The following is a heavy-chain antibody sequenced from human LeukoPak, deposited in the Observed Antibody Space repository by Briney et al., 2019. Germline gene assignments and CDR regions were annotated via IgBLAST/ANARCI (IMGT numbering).Heavy chain of an antibody. CDR2: ISWDGGST. V-gene: IGHV3-43*01. J-gene: IGHJ4*02. D-gene: IGHD1-26*01. CDR1: GFTFSSYG. CDR3: AKDGRVGALTFDY. Sequence: GGSLRLSCAASGFTFSSYGMHWVRQAPGKGLEWVSLISWDGGSTYYADSVKGRFTISRDNSKNSLYLQMNSLRTEDTALYYCAKDGRVGALTFDYWGQGTLVTVSS.